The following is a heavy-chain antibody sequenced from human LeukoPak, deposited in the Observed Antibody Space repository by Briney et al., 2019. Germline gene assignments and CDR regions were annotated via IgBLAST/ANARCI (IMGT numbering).Heavy chain of an antibody. V-gene: IGHV1-69*05. CDR3: AREESGSYPLDYYYGMDV. D-gene: IGHD1-26*01. CDR2: IIPIFGTA. J-gene: IGHJ6*02. Sequence: SVKVSCKASGGTFSSYAISWVRQAPGQGLEWMGGIIPIFGTANYAQKFQGRVTITTDESTSTAYMELSSLRSEDTAVYYCAREESGSYPLDYYYGMDVWGQGTTVTVSS. CDR1: GGTFSSYA.